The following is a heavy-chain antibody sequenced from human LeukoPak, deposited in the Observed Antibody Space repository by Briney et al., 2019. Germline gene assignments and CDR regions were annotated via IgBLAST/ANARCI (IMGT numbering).Heavy chain of an antibody. V-gene: IGHV3-30-3*01. CDR2: ISYDGGNK. J-gene: IGHJ4*02. D-gene: IGHD3-10*01. CDR3: ARDLSRFTMVRGVIIPYFDY. Sequence: GGSLRLSCAASGFTFSSYAMHWVRQAPGKGLEWVAVISYDGGNKYYADSVKGRFTISRDNSKNTLYLQMNSLRAEDTAVYYCARDLSRFTMVRGVIIPYFDYWGQGTLVTVSS. CDR1: GFTFSSYA.